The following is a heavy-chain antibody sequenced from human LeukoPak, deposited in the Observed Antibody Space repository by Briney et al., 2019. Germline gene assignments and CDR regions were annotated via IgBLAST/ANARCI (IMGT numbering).Heavy chain of an antibody. V-gene: IGHV4-34*01. D-gene: IGHD2-15*01. J-gene: IGHJ4*02. CDR1: GASFSGYY. CDR2: INHSGIT. Sequence: SETLSLTCAFYGASFSGYYWRWIRQPPGKGLEWIGEINHSGITTYNPSLKSRVTISVDTSKKQFSLKLNSATAADTAVYYCAISHKWLLLDYWGQGTLVTVSS. CDR3: AISHKWLLLDY.